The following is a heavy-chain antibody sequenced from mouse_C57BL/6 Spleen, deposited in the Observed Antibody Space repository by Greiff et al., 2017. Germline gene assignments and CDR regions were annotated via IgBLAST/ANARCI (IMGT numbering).Heavy chain of an antibody. J-gene: IGHJ3*01. D-gene: IGHD2-4*01. CDR1: GYTFTSYW. CDR3: AREGDYDVWFAY. CDR2: IYPGSGST. Sequence: QVQLQQSGAELVKPGASVKMSCKASGYTFTSYWITWVKQRPGQGLEWIGDIYPGSGSTNYNEKFKSKATLTVDTSSSTAYMQLSSLTSEDAAVYYCAREGDYDVWFAYWGQGTLVTVSA. V-gene: IGHV1-55*01.